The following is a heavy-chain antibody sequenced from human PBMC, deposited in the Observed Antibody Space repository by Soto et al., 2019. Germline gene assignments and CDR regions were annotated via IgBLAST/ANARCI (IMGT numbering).Heavy chain of an antibody. V-gene: IGHV1-8*01. J-gene: IGHJ4*02. D-gene: IGHD1-26*01. Sequence: ASVKVSCKASGYSFTSLDINWVRQTAGQGLEWMGWMQPSTGRTGYAQKFQGRVTMTRDTSINTAYMELTILTSDDTAFYYCARGVSAGVDYWGQGTLVTVSS. CDR3: ARGVSAGVDY. CDR2: MQPSTGRT. CDR1: GYSFTSLD.